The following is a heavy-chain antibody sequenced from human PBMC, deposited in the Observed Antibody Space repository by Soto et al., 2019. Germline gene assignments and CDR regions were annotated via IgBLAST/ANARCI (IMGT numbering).Heavy chain of an antibody. CDR2: ISSSGSNI. J-gene: IGHJ4*02. D-gene: IGHD5-12*01. CDR1: GFTFSDYY. Sequence: QVKLVESGGGLVKPGGSLRLSCAASGFTFSDYYMSWIRQAPGKGLEWVSYISSSGSNIYYAVSVKGRFTISGDNAKNSLYLQMNSLRAEDTRVYYCARDLSGYAFDYWGQGTLVTVSS. V-gene: IGHV3-11*01. CDR3: ARDLSGYAFDY.